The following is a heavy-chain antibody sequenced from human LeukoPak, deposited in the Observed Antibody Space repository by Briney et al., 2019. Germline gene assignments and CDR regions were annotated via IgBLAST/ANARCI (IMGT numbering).Heavy chain of an antibody. CDR1: GGSFSSYY. V-gene: IGHV4-59*08. CDR3: ARLDYGSGPYYYYGMDV. CDR2: IYYNGST. D-gene: IGHD3-10*01. J-gene: IGHJ6*02. Sequence: PSETLSLTCAVYGGSFSSYYWSWIRQPPGKGLEWIGYIYYNGSTNYNPSLKSRVTISVDTSKNQFSLKLSSVTAADTAVYYCARLDYGSGPYYYYGMDVWGQGTTVTVSS.